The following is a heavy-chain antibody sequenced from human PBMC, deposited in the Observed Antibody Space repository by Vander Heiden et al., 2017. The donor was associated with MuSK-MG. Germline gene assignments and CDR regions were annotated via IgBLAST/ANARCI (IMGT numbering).Heavy chain of an antibody. J-gene: IGHJ4*02. CDR2: ISYSGST. CDR3: ARSSQYDYGPLDY. Sequence: QVQLQESGPGLVKPSQTLSLTCTVSGGSISSGGYYWNWIRQHPGKGLEWIGYISYSGSTYYIPSLKSRLTISVDTSKNQFSLKLTSVTAADTAVYYCARSSQYDYGPLDYWGQGTLVTVSS. V-gene: IGHV4-31*03. D-gene: IGHD3-10*01. CDR1: GGSISSGGYY.